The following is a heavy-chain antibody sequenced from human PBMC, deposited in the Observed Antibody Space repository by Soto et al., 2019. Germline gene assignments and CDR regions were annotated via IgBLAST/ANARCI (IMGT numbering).Heavy chain of an antibody. J-gene: IGHJ4*02. CDR2: SIPIFGTA. D-gene: IGHD3-22*01. Sequence: SVKVSCKASGGTFSSYAISWVRQAPGQGLEWMGGSIPIFGTANYAQKFQGRVTITADESTSTAYMELSSLRSEDTAVYYCARGGLYDSSGYSGVYFDYWGQGTLVTVSS. CDR1: GGTFSSYA. CDR3: ARGGLYDSSGYSGVYFDY. V-gene: IGHV1-69*13.